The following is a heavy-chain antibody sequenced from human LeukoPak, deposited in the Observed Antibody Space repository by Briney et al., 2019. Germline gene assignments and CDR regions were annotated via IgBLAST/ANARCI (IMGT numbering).Heavy chain of an antibody. D-gene: IGHD3-3*01. CDR2: ISSSSSYI. CDR1: GFTFSSYS. Sequence: GGSLRLSCAASGFTFSSYSMNWVRQAPGKGLEWVSSISSSSSYIYYADSVKGRFTISRDNAKNSLYLQMNSLRAEDTAVYYCAKAHYYDFWSGYYKYYFDYWGQGTLVTVSS. V-gene: IGHV3-21*04. J-gene: IGHJ4*02. CDR3: AKAHYYDFWSGYYKYYFDY.